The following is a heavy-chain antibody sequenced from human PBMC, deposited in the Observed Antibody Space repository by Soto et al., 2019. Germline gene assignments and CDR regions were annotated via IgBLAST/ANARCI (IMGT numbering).Heavy chain of an antibody. CDR1: GGTMISYD. J-gene: IGHJ4*02. Sequence: SETKCVTCTVAGGTMISYDGSWIRKKTGRGLEWIGFIYYAGSTKYNPSLNSRVTITKDTSKNQVVLTMTNMDPVDTATYYCAHSPGQVLRYFDWLLFRSSSPFDYWGQGTLVTVSS. D-gene: IGHD3-9*01. CDR3: AHSPGQVLRYFDWLLFRSSSPFDY. CDR2: IYYAGST. V-gene: IGHV4-59*01.